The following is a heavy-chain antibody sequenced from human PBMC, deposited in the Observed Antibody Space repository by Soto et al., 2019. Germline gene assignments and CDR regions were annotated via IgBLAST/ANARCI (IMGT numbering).Heavy chain of an antibody. Sequence: QVQLVQSGAEVKKPGSSVKVSCKASGGNFRSQSISISWVRQAPGQGLEWMGRIIPVLGVANYAQKFQGRVTITADKPTSTVHVEMRSXXSXXTXTXXCAXXXXXXXPXXXETNYYYGMDVWGQGTTVTVSS. CDR3: AXXXXXXXPXXXETNYYYGMDV. CDR2: IIPVLGVA. V-gene: IGHV1-69*02. J-gene: IGHJ6*02. CDR1: GGNFRSQS. D-gene: IGHD4-17*01.